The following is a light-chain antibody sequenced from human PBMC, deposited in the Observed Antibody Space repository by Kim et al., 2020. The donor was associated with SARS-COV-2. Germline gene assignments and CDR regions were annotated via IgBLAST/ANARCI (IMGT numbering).Light chain of an antibody. J-gene: IGKJ3*01. Sequence: DIQMTQSPSSLSASVGDRVTITCRTSQSISSHLNWYQQKPGRAPKLLISAASTLQGGVPSRFSGSGSETDFTLTISSLQPEDVATYFCQQSYITTFTFGPGTKVDIK. V-gene: IGKV1-39*01. CDR2: AAS. CDR1: QSISSH. CDR3: QQSYITTFT.